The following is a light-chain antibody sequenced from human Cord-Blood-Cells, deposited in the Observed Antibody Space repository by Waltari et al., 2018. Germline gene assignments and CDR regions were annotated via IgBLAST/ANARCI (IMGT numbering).Light chain of an antibody. CDR2: WAS. CDR1: QSVLYSSNNKNY. V-gene: IGKV4-1*01. J-gene: IGKJ4*01. CDR3: QQYYSTPLT. Sequence: DIVMTQSPDSRAVSLGERATINCKSSQSVLYSSNNKNYLAWYQQKPGQTPKLLIYWASTRESGVPDRFSGSGSGTDFTLTISSLQAEDVAVYYCQQYYSTPLTFGGGTKVEIK.